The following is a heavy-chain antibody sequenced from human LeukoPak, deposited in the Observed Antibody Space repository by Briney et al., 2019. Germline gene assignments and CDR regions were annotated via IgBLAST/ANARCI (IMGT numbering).Heavy chain of an antibody. CDR3: ARDRGDYVLDY. J-gene: IGHJ4*02. V-gene: IGHV3-30-3*01. D-gene: IGHD4-17*01. Sequence: PGRPLRLSCAASGFTFSSYAMHWVRQALGKGLEWVAVISYDGSNKYYADSVKGRFTISRDNSKNTLYLQMNSLRAEDTAVYYCARDRGDYVLDYWGQGTLVTVSS. CDR1: GFTFSSYA. CDR2: ISYDGSNK.